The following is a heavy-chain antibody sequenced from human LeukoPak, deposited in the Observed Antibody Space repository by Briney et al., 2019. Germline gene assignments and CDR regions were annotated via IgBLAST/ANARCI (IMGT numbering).Heavy chain of an antibody. D-gene: IGHD1-26*01. V-gene: IGHV4-30-4*08. Sequence: SETLSLTCTVSGGSISSGDCYWSWIRQPPGKGLEWIGYIYYSGSTYYNPSLKSRVTISVDTSKNQFSLKLSSVTAADTAVYYCARVGSYLNFDYWGQGTLVTVSS. CDR1: GGSISSGDCY. J-gene: IGHJ4*02. CDR2: IYYSGST. CDR3: ARVGSYLNFDY.